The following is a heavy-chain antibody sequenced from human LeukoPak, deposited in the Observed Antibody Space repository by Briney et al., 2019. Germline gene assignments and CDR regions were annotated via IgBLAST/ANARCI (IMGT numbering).Heavy chain of an antibody. Sequence: GGSLRLSCAASGFTFSDYYMSWIRQAPGKGLEWVSYISSSSSYTNYADSVKGRFTISRDNAKNSLYLQMNSLRAEDTAVYYCARYYYDSSGKLIYFDYWGQGTLVTVSS. J-gene: IGHJ4*02. CDR1: GFTFSDYY. V-gene: IGHV3-11*06. D-gene: IGHD3-22*01. CDR3: ARYYYDSSGKLIYFDY. CDR2: ISSSSSYT.